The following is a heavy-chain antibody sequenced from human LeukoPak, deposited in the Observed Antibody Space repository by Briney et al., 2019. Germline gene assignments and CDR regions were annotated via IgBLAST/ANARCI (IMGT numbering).Heavy chain of an antibody. V-gene: IGHV3-7*01. Sequence: GGSLRLSCAASGFTFSSYWMSWVRQAPGKGLEWVANIKKDGGEKYYVDSVKGRFTISRDNAKTSLYLQMNSLRAEDTAVYYCARDLSGVAGYTYGRGIDYWGQGTLVTVSS. CDR3: ARDLSGVAGYTYGRGIDY. J-gene: IGHJ4*02. CDR1: GFTFSSYW. D-gene: IGHD5-18*01. CDR2: IKKDGGEK.